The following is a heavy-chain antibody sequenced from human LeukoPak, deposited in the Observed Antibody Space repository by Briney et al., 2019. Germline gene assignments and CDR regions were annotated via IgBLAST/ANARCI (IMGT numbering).Heavy chain of an antibody. CDR1: GFTFSSYG. D-gene: IGHD6-19*01. CDR2: IRYDGSNK. J-gene: IGHJ4*02. V-gene: IGHV3-30*02. CDR3: ARDGKFRQQWLWGEFDY. Sequence: TGGSLRLSCAASGFTFSSYGMHWVRQAPGKGLEWVAFIRYDGSNKYYADSVKGRFTISRDNSKNTLYLQMNSLRAEDTAVYYCARDGKFRQQWLWGEFDYWGQGTLVTVSS.